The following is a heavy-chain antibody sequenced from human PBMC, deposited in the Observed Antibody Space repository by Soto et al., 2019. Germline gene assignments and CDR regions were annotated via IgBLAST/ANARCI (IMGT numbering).Heavy chain of an antibody. CDR1: GGSFSGYY. CDR2: INHSGST. CDR3: ARSLSWVAGHVAFDI. D-gene: IGHD6-19*01. V-gene: IGHV4-34*01. Sequence: SETLSLTCAVYGGSFSGYYWSWIRQPPGKGLEWIGEINHSGSTNYNPSLKSRVTISVDTSKNQFSLKLSSVTAADTAVYYCARSLSWVAGHVAFDIWGQGTMVTVSS. J-gene: IGHJ3*02.